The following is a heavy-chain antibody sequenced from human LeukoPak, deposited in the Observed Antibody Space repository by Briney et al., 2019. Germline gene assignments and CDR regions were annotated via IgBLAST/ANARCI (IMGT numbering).Heavy chain of an antibody. CDR3: ARGDVRRGYSYGYYYYYYMDV. CDR1: GYTFTSYD. D-gene: IGHD5-18*01. V-gene: IGHV1-8*03. J-gene: IGHJ6*03. CDR2: MNPNSGNT. Sequence: ASVTVSCKASGYTFTSYDINWVRQAGGQGLEWMGWMNPNSGNTGYAQKFQGRVTITRNTSISTAYMELSSLRSEDTAVYYCARGDVRRGYSYGYYYYYYMDVWGKGTTVTVSS.